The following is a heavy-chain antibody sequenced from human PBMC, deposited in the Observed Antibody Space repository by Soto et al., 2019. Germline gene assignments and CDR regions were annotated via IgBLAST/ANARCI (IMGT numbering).Heavy chain of an antibody. CDR3: ARGSSGWYWEVYADY. J-gene: IGHJ4*02. D-gene: IGHD6-19*01. CDR2: IKQDGSEK. Sequence: GSLRLSCAASGFTFSSYWMSWVRQAPGKGLEWVANIKQDGSEKYYVDSVKGRFTISRDNAKNSLYLQMNSLRAEDTAVYYCARGSSGWYWEVYADYWGQGTLVTVSS. CDR1: GFTFSSYW. V-gene: IGHV3-7*01.